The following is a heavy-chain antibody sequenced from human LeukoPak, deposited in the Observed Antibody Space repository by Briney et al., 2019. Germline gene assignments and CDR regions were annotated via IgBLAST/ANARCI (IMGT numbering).Heavy chain of an antibody. J-gene: IGHJ5*02. V-gene: IGHV4-38-2*01. D-gene: IGHD3-3*01. CDR1: GYSISSGYY. CDR2: IYHSGST. Sequence: PSETLSLTCAVSGYSISSGYYWGWIRQPPGKGLEWIGSIYHSGSTYYNPSLKSRVTISVDTSKDQFSLKLSSVTAADTAVYYCASTGYDFWSGYPSGPWGQGTLVTVSS. CDR3: ASTGYDFWSGYPSGP.